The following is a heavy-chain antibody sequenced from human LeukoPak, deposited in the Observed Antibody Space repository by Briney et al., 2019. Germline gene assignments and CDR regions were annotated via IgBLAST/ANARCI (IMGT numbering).Heavy chain of an antibody. J-gene: IGHJ6*03. D-gene: IGHD6-6*01. CDR3: AKEGYGSSSPVPRGYMDV. Sequence: TGGSLRLSCAASGFTFSSYWMHWVRQAPGKGLEWVSGISWNSGSIGYADSVKGRFTISRDNAKNSLYLQMNSLRAEDMALYYCAKEGYGSSSPVPRGYMDVWGKGTTVTVSS. V-gene: IGHV3-9*03. CDR2: ISWNSGSI. CDR1: GFTFSSYW.